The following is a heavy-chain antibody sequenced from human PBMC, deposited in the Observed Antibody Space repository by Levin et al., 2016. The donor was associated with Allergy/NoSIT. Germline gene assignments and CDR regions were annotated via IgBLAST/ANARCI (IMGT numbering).Heavy chain of an antibody. J-gene: IGHJ4*02. V-gene: IGHV3-23*01. Sequence: GGSLRLSCAASGFSFSSYAMTWVRQAPGKGLEWVSGSGSSSYYADSVEGRFTISRDNSENTLYLQMNSLRAEDTAVYYCARDFRADYDSRVYYYLDWGQGTLVTVSS. CDR3: ARDFRADYDSRVYYYLD. CDR2: SGSSS. D-gene: IGHD3-22*01. CDR1: GFSFSSYA.